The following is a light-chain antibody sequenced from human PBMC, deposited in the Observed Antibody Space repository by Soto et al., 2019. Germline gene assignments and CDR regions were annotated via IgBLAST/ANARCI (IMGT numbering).Light chain of an antibody. CDR3: QTWGTGIQV. J-gene: IGLJ3*02. V-gene: IGLV4-69*01. Sequence: QAVVTQSPSASASLGASVKLTCTLSSGHTTYAIAWHQQQPEKGPRYLMKVTSDGSHNKGDGIPDRFSGSSSGAERYLTISSLQSEDEADYYCQTWGTGIQVFGGGTKLTVL. CDR2: VTSDGSH. CDR1: SGHTTYA.